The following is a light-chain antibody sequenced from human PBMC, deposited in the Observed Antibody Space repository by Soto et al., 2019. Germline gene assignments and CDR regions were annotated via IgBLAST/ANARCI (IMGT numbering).Light chain of an antibody. V-gene: IGKV3-15*01. J-gene: IGKJ1*01. CDR2: GAS. CDR1: QSVSTN. CDR3: QQYNIWPRT. Sequence: EIVLTQSPGTLSLSPGERATLSCRASQSVSTNLAWYQHKPGQAPRLLISGASTRATGLPARFSGSGSGTDFTLTISSLQSEDFAVYYCQQYNIWPRTFGQGTKVDIK.